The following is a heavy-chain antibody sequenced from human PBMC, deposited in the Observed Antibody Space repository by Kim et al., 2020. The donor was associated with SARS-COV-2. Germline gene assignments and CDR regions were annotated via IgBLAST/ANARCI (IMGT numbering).Heavy chain of an antibody. D-gene: IGHD2-8*02. V-gene: IGHV1-69*04. CDR1: GGTFSSYA. CDR3: AREPTGNYYYYYGMDV. J-gene: IGHJ6*02. CDR2: IIPILGIA. Sequence: SVKVSCKASGGTFSSYAISWVRQAPGQGLEWMGRIIPILGIANYAQKFQGRVTITADKSTSTAYMELSSLRSEDTAVYYCAREPTGNYYYYYGMDVWGQEPTVTVSS.